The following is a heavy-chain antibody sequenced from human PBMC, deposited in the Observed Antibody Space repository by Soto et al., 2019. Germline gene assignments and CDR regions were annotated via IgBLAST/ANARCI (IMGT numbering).Heavy chain of an antibody. CDR1: GFTFSSYG. CDR2: IWYDGSNK. J-gene: IGHJ6*02. V-gene: IGHV3-33*01. CDR3: ARENILEWLLASYYYYGMDV. D-gene: IGHD3-3*01. Sequence: GGSLRLSCAASGFTFSSYGMHWVRQAPGKGLEWVAVIWYDGSNKYYADSVKGRFTISRDNSKNTLYLQMNSLRAEDTAVYYCARENILEWLLASYYYYGMDVWGQGTTVTVSS.